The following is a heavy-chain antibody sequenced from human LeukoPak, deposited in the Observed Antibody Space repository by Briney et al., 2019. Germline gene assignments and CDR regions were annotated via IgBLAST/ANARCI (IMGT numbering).Heavy chain of an antibody. CDR2: IYHSGST. CDR1: GGSISSGGYS. D-gene: IGHD6-13*01. J-gene: IGHJ5*02. CDR3: ASGEGSGYSSSWYPFGP. V-gene: IGHV4-30-2*01. Sequence: SETLSLTCAVSGGSISSGGYSWSWIRQPPGKGLEWIGYIYHSGSTYYNPSLKSRVTISVDRSKNQFSLKLSSVTAADTAVYYCASGEGSGYSSSWYPFGPWGQGTLVTVSS.